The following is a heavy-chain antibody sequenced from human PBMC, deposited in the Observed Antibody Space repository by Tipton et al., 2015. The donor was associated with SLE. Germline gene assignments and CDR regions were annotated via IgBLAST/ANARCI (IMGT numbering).Heavy chain of an antibody. CDR2: IYGNDEK. CDR3: GNSLWGRAVAGIDH. D-gene: IGHD6-19*01. CDR1: GFSLTSSGLG. Sequence: LVKPTETLTLTCTFSGFSLTSSGLGVAWIRQPPGKALEYLALIYGNDEKRYSPSLKSRLTITKDTSKNQVVLTMTSMDPVDTATYYCGNSLWGRAVAGIDHWGQGTLVTVSS. V-gene: IGHV2-5*01. J-gene: IGHJ4*02.